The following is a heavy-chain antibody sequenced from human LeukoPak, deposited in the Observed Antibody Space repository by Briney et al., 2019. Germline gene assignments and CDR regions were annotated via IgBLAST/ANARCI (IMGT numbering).Heavy chain of an antibody. D-gene: IGHD6-19*01. CDR3: TRGAYSSGPFDP. V-gene: IGHV3-74*01. J-gene: IGHJ5*02. Sequence: GGSLRLSCAASGXTFSSYWVHWVRQAPGKGLVWVSRINSDGSSTSYADSVKGRFTISRDNAKNTLYLQMNSLRAEDTAVYYCTRGAYSSGPFDPWGQGTLVTVSS. CDR1: GXTFSSYW. CDR2: INSDGSST.